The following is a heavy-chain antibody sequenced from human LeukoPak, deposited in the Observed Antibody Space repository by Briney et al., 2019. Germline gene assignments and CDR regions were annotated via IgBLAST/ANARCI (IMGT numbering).Heavy chain of an antibody. CDR3: ARDRGYSYSYFDY. Sequence: PGRSLRLSCAASGFSFSTYGMHWVRQAPGKGLEWVVVTWYDGSNKYYADSVKGRFTISRDNSKNTLYLQMNSLRAEDTAVYYCARDRGYSYSYFDYWGQGTLVTVSS. CDR2: TWYDGSNK. V-gene: IGHV3-33*01. CDR1: GFSFSTYG. J-gene: IGHJ4*02. D-gene: IGHD5-18*01.